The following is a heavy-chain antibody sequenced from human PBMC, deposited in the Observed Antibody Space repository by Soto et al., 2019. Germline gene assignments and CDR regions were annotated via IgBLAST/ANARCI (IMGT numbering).Heavy chain of an antibody. CDR3: ARSGYSYGPNID. Sequence: QVQLVQSGAEVQKPGSSVKVSCRAARGSFSASGFSWVRQAPGQGLEWVGGFIPIFGTANYAPKFQDRVTMTVDESTSTVYMALSSLKSEDTAMYSCARSGYSYGPNIDWGQGTLVTVSS. CDR2: FIPIFGTA. V-gene: IGHV1-69*01. J-gene: IGHJ4*02. D-gene: IGHD5-18*01. CDR1: RGSFSASG.